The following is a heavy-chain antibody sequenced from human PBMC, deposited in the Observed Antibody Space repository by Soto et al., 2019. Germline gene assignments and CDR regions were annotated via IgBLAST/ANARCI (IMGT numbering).Heavy chain of an antibody. CDR3: TTARTGFFS. CDR1: GLTFINAW. J-gene: IGHJ5*02. V-gene: IGHV3-15*01. Sequence: GSLRLSCAASGLTFINAWMNWVRQAPGKGLEWVGRLKSNIDGGTTVYAAPVEGRFTVSRDDSRNTLYLQMNSLKAEDTAVYYCTTARTGFFSWGQGTLVTVSS. D-gene: IGHD3-3*01. CDR2: LKSNIDGGTT.